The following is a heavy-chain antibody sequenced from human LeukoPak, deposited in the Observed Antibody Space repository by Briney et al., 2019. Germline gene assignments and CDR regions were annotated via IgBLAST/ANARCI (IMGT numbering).Heavy chain of an antibody. CDR3: ARAPSEIGGYYPEYFRH. V-gene: IGHV3-74*01. D-gene: IGHD3-22*01. J-gene: IGHJ1*01. CDR1: GFTFSSTG. Sequence: GGSLRLSCTASGFTFSSTGMHWVRQAPGKGLVWVSRIKSDGSTNYADSVKGRFTISRDNAKNTVSLQMNSLRAEDTGVYYCARAPSEIGGYYPEYFRHWGQGTLVTVSS. CDR2: IKSDGST.